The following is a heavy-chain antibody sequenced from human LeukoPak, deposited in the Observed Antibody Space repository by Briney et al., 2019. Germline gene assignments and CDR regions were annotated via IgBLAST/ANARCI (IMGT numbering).Heavy chain of an antibody. D-gene: IGHD3-3*01. V-gene: IGHV3-7*01. CDR1: RFTCCSYW. CDR2: IKKDGSEK. CDR3: ARTYYDFWSGYTFDY. Sequence: PGGSLRRSCAAYRFTCCSYWMSWVRQAPGKGLKGGANIKKDGSEKYYVDSEKGRFTTSRDNAKNSLYLQMNSLRAEDTAVYYCARTYYDFWSGYTFDYWGQGTLVTVSS. J-gene: IGHJ4*02.